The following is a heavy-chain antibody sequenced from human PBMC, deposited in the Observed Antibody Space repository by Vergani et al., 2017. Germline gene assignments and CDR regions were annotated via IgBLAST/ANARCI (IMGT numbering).Heavy chain of an antibody. CDR1: GYTFTSYY. V-gene: IGHV1-46*01. Sequence: QVQLVQSGAEVKKPGASVKVSCKASGYTFTSYYMHWVRQAPGQGLEWMGIINPSGGSTSYAQKFQGRVTMTRDTSTSTVYMELSSLRSDDTAVYYCATDPDGYCSGGSCYSGWFDPWGQGTLVTVSS. CDR2: INPSGGST. D-gene: IGHD2-15*01. CDR3: ATDPDGYCSGGSCYSGWFDP. J-gene: IGHJ5*02.